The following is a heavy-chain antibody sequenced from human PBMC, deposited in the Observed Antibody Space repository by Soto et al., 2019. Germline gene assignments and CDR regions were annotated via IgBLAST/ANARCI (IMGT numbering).Heavy chain of an antibody. V-gene: IGHV3-33*01. D-gene: IGHD2-15*01. CDR2: IWYDGSNK. CDR3: ARDHHVRYFSGGSCYPTRPVDY. CDR1: GFTFSSYG. Sequence: PGGSLRLSCAASGFTFSSYGMHWVRQAPGKGLEWVAVIWYDGSNKYYADSVKGRFTISRDNSKNTLYLQMNSLRAEDTAVYYCARDHHVRYFSGGSCYPTRPVDYWAQGTLVTVSS. J-gene: IGHJ4*02.